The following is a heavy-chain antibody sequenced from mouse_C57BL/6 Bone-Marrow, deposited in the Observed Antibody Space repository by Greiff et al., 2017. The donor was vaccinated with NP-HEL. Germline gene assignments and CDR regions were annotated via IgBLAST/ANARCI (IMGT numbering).Heavy chain of an antibody. D-gene: IGHD1-1*01. V-gene: IGHV5-4*01. CDR2: ISDGGSYT. CDR3: ARDGHYYGSTSYYAMDY. Sequence: VKLVESGGGLVKPGGSLKLSCAASGFTFSSYAMSWVRQTPEKRLEWVATISDGGSYTYYPDNVKGRFTISRDNAKNNLYLQMSHLKSEDTAMYYCARDGHYYGSTSYYAMDYWGQGTSVTVSS. J-gene: IGHJ4*01. CDR1: GFTFSSYA.